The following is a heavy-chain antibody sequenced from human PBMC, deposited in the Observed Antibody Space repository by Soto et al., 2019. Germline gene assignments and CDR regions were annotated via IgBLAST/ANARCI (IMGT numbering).Heavy chain of an antibody. D-gene: IGHD5-12*01. V-gene: IGHV3-23*01. CDR3: AKGGRYSGYAPGYWFDP. CDR2: ISGSGGST. Sequence: EVQLLESGGGLVQPGGSLRLSCAASGFTFSSYAMSWVRQAPGKGLEWVSAISGSGGSTYYADSVKGRFTISRDNSKNPLYLQKNRLSAEDTAVYYCAKGGRYSGYAPGYWFDPWGQGTLGTVSS. J-gene: IGHJ5*01. CDR1: GFTFSSYA.